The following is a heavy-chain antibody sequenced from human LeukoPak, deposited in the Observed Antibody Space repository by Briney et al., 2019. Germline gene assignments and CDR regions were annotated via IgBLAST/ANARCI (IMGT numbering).Heavy chain of an antibody. D-gene: IGHD1-26*01. V-gene: IGHV1-2*04. Sequence: GASVKVSCKASGYTFTGYYMHWVRQAPGQGLEWMGWINPNSGGTNYAQKFQGWVTMTRDTSISTAYMELSRLRSDDTAVYYCARDKVGATPNFDYWGQGTLVTVSS. CDR1: GYTFTGYY. CDR3: ARDKVGATPNFDY. CDR2: INPNSGGT. J-gene: IGHJ4*02.